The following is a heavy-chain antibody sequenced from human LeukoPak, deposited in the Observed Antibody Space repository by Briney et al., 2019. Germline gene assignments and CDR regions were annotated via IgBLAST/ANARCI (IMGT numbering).Heavy chain of an antibody. CDR3: AKVVEAGTTSGPFDY. CDR1: GFTFSSYA. CDR2: ISGSGGST. Sequence: GGSLRLSCAASGFTFSSYAMSWVRQAPGKGLEWVSAISGSGGSTYYADSVKGRFTISRDNSKNTLYLQMNSLRAEDTAVYYCAKVVEAGTTSGPFDYWGQGTLVTVSS. J-gene: IGHJ4*02. D-gene: IGHD1-1*01. V-gene: IGHV3-23*01.